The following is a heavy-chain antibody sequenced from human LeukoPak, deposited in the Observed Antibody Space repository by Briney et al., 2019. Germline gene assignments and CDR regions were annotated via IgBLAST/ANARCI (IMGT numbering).Heavy chain of an antibody. CDR3: ARDRGGNEFDY. CDR2: IYSGGRT. V-gene: IGHV3-53*01. CDR1: GFTVSSND. Sequence: GGSLRLSCAASGFTVSSNDMSWVRQAPGKGLEWVSVIYSGGRTFYADSVKGRFTISRDNSKNTLYLQMNSLRAEDTAVYYCARDRGGNEFDYWGQGTLVTVSS. J-gene: IGHJ4*02. D-gene: IGHD4-23*01.